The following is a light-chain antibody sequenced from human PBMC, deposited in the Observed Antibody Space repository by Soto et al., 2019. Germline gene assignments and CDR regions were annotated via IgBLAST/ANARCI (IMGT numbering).Light chain of an antibody. CDR1: QGLVFSDGNTY. V-gene: IGKV2-30*01. CDR3: MQGTHWPWT. Sequence: DVVMTQSPLSLPVTLGQPASISCRSTQGLVFSDGNTYLNWFHQRPGQSPRRLIYMISKRDSGVPDRFSCSGSGTDFTLTISRVEAEDVGVYYCMQGTHWPWTFGQGTKVEMK. J-gene: IGKJ1*01. CDR2: MIS.